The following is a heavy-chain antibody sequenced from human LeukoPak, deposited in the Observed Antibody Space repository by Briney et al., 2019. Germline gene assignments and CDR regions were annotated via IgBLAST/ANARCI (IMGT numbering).Heavy chain of an antibody. Sequence: GGSLRLSCAASGFTFSNYWMSWVRQAPGKGLEWVANIKEDGSEKYYVDSVKGRFTISRNNARNSLYLQMNSLRAEDTAVYYCARFFTAADTFATYYYYYGIDVWGKGTTVTVSS. CDR2: IKEDGSEK. CDR3: ARFFTAADTFATYYYYYGIDV. V-gene: IGHV3-7*01. CDR1: GFTFSNYW. D-gene: IGHD3-16*01. J-gene: IGHJ6*04.